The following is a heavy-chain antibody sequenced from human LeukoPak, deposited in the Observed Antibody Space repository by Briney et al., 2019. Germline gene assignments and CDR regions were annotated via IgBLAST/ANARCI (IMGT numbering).Heavy chain of an antibody. J-gene: IGHJ3*02. V-gene: IGHV4-39*07. D-gene: IGHD3-10*01. CDR1: GGSISSSSYY. CDR3: ARESPVSGSDAFDI. Sequence: SETLSLTCTVSGGSISSSSYYWGWIRQPPGKGLEWIGSIYYSGSTNYNPSLKSRVTISVDTSKNQFSLKLSSVTAADTAVYYCARESPVSGSDAFDIWGQGTMVTVSS. CDR2: IYYSGST.